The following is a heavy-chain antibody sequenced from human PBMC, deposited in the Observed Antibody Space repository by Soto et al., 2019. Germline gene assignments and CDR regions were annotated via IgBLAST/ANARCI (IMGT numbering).Heavy chain of an antibody. V-gene: IGHV1-18*01. CDR3: ARVTPSYYYYGMDV. D-gene: IGHD2-15*01. Sequence: VASVKVSGKASGYTFPRNGISWVRPAPGQGLEWMGWISAYNGNTNYAQKLQGRVTMTTDTSTSTAYMELRSLRSDDTAVYYCARVTPSYYYYGMDVWGQGTTVTVSS. J-gene: IGHJ6*02. CDR2: ISAYNGNT. CDR1: GYTFPRNG.